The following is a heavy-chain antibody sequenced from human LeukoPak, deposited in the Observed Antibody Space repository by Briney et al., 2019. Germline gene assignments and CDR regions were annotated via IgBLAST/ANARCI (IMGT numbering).Heavy chain of an antibody. CDR2: IYYSGST. CDR1: GGSISSSSYY. J-gene: IGHJ4*02. V-gene: IGHV4-61*05. CDR3: ARGHSSGWPPKVRGLDY. D-gene: IGHD6-19*01. Sequence: PSETLSLTCTVSGGSISSSSYYWGWIRQPPGKGLECIGYIYYSGSTNYNPSLKSRVTISVEMSKNQFSLKLSSVTAADTAVYYRARGHSSGWPPKVRGLDYWGQGTLVTVSS.